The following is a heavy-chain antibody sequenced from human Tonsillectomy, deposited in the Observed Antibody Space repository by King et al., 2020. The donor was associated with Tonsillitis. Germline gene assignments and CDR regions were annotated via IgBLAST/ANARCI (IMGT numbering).Heavy chain of an antibody. V-gene: IGHV4-59*01. CDR2: IYYSGST. Sequence: VQLQESGPGLVKPSETLSLTCTVSGGSISSYYWSWIRQPPGKGLEWIGYIYYSGSTNYNPSLKSRVTISVDTSKNQFSLKLSSVTAADTAVYYCARDGPGGGLEFGAPWGQGTLVTVSS. CDR3: ARDGPGGGLEFGAP. J-gene: IGHJ5*02. CDR1: GGSISSYY. D-gene: IGHD3-10*01.